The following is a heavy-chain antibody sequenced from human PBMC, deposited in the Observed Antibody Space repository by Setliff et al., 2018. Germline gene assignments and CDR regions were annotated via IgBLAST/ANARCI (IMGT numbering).Heavy chain of an antibody. D-gene: IGHD6-19*01. J-gene: IGHJ6*03. CDR1: GGSISSYY. CDR3: AREQWLGPPGYYYMDV. CDR2: IYIGGSA. V-gene: IGHV4-4*07. Sequence: SETLSLTCTVSGGSISSYYWSWIRQPAGKGLEWTGHIYIGGSANYNPSLKSRVTMSIDTSKNQFSLKLNSVTAADMAVYYCAREQWLGPPGYYYMDVWAKGTTVTVSS.